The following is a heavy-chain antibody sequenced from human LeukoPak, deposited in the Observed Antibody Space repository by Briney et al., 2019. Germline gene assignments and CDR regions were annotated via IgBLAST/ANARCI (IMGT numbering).Heavy chain of an antibody. CDR3: AQSLGSSNWIGNWFDP. CDR2: IYYTGRT. Sequence: SETLSLTCTISGGSISSSSHSWGWIRQPPGKGLEWTGSIYYTGRTYYNPSLKSRVTISVDTSKNQFSLKLSSVTAADTAVYYCAQSLGSSNWIGNWFDPWGQGTLVTVSS. D-gene: IGHD6-13*01. CDR1: GGSISSSSHS. J-gene: IGHJ5*02. V-gene: IGHV4-39*01.